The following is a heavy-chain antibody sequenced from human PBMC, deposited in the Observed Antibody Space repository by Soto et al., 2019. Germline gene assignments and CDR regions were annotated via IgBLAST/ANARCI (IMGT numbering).Heavy chain of an antibody. V-gene: IGHV4-34*01. CDR3: ARVRRSSQAITMVRGVKRYYGMDV. CDR1: GGSFSGYD. Sequence: PSETLSLTCAVYGGSFSGYDLSWIRQPPGKGLEWIGEINHSGSTNYNPSLKSRVTISVDTSKNQFSLKLSSVTAADTAVYYCARVRRSSQAITMVRGVKRYYGMDVWGQGTTVTVSS. CDR2: INHSGST. D-gene: IGHD3-10*01. J-gene: IGHJ6*02.